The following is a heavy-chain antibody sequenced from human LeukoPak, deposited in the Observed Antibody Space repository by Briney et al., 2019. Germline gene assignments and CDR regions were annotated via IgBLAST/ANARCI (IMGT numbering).Heavy chain of an antibody. V-gene: IGHV4-59*01. CDR2: IYYSGST. Sequence: SETLSLTCTVSGGSISTYYGNWIRQAPGKGLEWIGYIYYSGSTNYNPSLKSRVTMSVDTSKNQFSLNLNSVTAADTAVYYCARGGAARLHFQNWGQGTLVTVSS. D-gene: IGHD6-6*01. CDR3: ARGGAARLHFQN. CDR1: GGSISTYY. J-gene: IGHJ1*01.